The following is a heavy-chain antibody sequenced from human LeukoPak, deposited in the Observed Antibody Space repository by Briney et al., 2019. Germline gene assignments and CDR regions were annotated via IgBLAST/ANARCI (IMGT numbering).Heavy chain of an antibody. CDR2: IIPSDGST. Sequence: GASVKVSCKASGYSFTRYFIHWVRLAPGQGLEWMGIIIPSDGSTSYAQKFQGRVTMTRDTSTSTVYMELSSLRSEDTAVYYCARGKVVTMVRGVIITYFDYWGQGTLVTVSS. D-gene: IGHD3-10*01. CDR1: GYSFTRYF. V-gene: IGHV1-46*01. J-gene: IGHJ4*02. CDR3: ARGKVVTMVRGVIITYFDY.